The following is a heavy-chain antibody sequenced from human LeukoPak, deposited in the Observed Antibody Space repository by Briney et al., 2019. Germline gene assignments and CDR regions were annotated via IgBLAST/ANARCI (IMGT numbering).Heavy chain of an antibody. Sequence: GGSLRLSCAASGFTFSSYGMHWVRQAPGKGLEWVAFIRYDGSNKYYADSVKGRFTISRDNSKNTLYLQMNSLRADDTAVYYCAKESGDSSGYYSDYWGQGMLVTVSS. CDR3: AKESGDSSGYYSDY. CDR2: IRYDGSNK. CDR1: GFTFSSYG. J-gene: IGHJ4*02. D-gene: IGHD3-22*01. V-gene: IGHV3-30*02.